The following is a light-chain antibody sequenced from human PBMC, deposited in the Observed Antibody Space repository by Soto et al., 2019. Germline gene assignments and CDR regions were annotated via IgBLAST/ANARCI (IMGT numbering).Light chain of an antibody. CDR3: QHYNTLWG. J-gene: IGKJ4*01. CDR2: GAS. CDR1: QSVRSN. V-gene: IGKV3-15*01. Sequence: EIVMTQSPATLSVSPGGRVTLSCRASQSVRSNLAWYQQKPGQVPRVLIYGASTRAIGIPDRFSGSGSGTECTLTIISLQSEDFAVYYCQHYNTLWGFGGGTKVEIK.